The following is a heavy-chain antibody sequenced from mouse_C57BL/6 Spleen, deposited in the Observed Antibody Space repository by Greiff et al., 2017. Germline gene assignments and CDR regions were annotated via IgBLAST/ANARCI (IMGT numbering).Heavy chain of an antibody. J-gene: IGHJ3*01. CDR1: GYAFSSYW. CDR3: ARSGYGPPFAY. D-gene: IGHD3-1*01. CDR2: IYPGDGDT. Sequence: QVQLQQSGAELVKPGASVKISCKASGYAFSSYWMNWVKQRPGKGLEWIGQIYPGDGDTTYNGKFKGKATLTADKSSSTAYMELSSLTSEDSAVYFCARSGYGPPFAYWGQGTLVTVSA. V-gene: IGHV1-80*01.